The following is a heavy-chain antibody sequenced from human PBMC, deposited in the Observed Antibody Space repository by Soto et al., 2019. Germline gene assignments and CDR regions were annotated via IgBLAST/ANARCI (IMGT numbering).Heavy chain of an antibody. V-gene: IGHV3-30-3*01. D-gene: IGHD3-3*01. CDR2: ISYDGSNK. Sequence: GGSLRLSCAASGFTFSSYAMHWVRQAPGKGLEWVAVISYDGSNKYYADSVKGRFTISRDNSKNTLYLQMNSLRAEDTAVYYCARSEIDTIFGVVHLYWGQGTLVTVSS. CDR1: GFTFSSYA. J-gene: IGHJ4*02. CDR3: ARSEIDTIFGVVHLY.